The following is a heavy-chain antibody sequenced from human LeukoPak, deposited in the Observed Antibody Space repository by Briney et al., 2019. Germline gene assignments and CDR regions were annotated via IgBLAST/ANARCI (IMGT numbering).Heavy chain of an antibody. D-gene: IGHD3-16*01. J-gene: IGHJ3*02. Sequence: GGSLRLSCAASGFTFSSYSMNWVRQAPGKGLEWVSSISSSSSYIYYADSVKGRFTISRDNAKNSLYLQMNSLRAEDTAVYYCAREGGHLGAFDIWGQGTMVTASS. CDR2: ISSSSSYI. V-gene: IGHV3-21*01. CDR1: GFTFSSYS. CDR3: AREGGHLGAFDI.